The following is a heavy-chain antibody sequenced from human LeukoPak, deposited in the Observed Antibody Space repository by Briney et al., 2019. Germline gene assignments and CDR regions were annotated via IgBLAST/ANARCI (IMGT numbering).Heavy chain of an antibody. CDR2: ISGSGGST. CDR1: GFTFSSYA. CDR3: AKGGRNDIVVVPAAIRYYYYGMDV. Sequence: GGSLRLSCAASGFTFSSYAMSWVRQAPGKGLEWVSAISGSGGSTYYADSVKGRFTISRDNSKNTLYLQMNSLRAEDTAVYYCAKGGRNDIVVVPAAIRYYYYGMDVWGQGTTVTVSS. V-gene: IGHV3-23*01. D-gene: IGHD2-2*02. J-gene: IGHJ6*02.